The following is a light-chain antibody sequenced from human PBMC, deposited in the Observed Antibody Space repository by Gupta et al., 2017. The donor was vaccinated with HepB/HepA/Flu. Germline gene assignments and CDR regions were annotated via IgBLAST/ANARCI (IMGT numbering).Light chain of an antibody. V-gene: IGKV1-39*01. CDR1: QSISNF. CDR3: QQSYGTPRT. CDR2: AAS. Sequence: DIQMTQSPSSLPASVGDRVTIACRASQSISNFLNWYQQKPGKAPNLLIYAASSLQSGVPSSFSGSGSGTDFTLTISSLQPEDFATYYCQQSYGTPRTFGQGTRVEIK. J-gene: IGKJ1*01.